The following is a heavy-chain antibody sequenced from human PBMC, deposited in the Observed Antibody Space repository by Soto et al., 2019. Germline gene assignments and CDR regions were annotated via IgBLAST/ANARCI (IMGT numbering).Heavy chain of an antibody. CDR2: ISAYNGNT. J-gene: IGHJ6*02. V-gene: IGHV1-18*01. D-gene: IGHD6-13*01. Sequence: KASGYTFTSYGISWVRQAPGQGLEWMGWISAYNGNTNYAQKLQGRVTMTTDTPTSTAYMELRSLRSDDTAVYYCARDPTQAAADDYGMDVWGQGTTVTVSS. CDR3: ARDPTQAAADDYGMDV. CDR1: GYTFTSYG.